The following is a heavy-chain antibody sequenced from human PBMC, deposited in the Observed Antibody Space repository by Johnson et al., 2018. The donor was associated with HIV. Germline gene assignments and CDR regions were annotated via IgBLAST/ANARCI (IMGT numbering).Heavy chain of an antibody. CDR3: ARNRRGIYSSGWYGGAFDI. CDR2: IGQDGSQT. D-gene: IGHD6-19*01. CDR1: GFTFSNYW. Sequence: VQLVESGGGLVQPGGSLRLSCAASGFTFSNYWMRWVRQAPGNGLEWVANIGQDGSQTYYVDSVKGRFTVSRDNAKNSLYLQMNSLRAEDTALYYWARNRRGIYSSGWYGGAFDIWGQGTMVTVSS. J-gene: IGHJ3*02. V-gene: IGHV3-7*03.